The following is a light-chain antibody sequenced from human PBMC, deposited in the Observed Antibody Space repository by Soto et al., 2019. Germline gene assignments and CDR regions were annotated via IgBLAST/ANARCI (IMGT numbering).Light chain of an antibody. Sequence: ELVLTQSPRTLSLSPGERATLACKASRSVSSHYLACYQQKPGQPPRLLTFHASSRATGIPDKFSACGSGTDFTITISGLGDEDFAVYYCEKYSTSPWTFGQGTTVDIK. CDR1: RSVSSHY. CDR3: EKYSTSPWT. J-gene: IGKJ1*01. V-gene: IGKV3-20*01. CDR2: HAS.